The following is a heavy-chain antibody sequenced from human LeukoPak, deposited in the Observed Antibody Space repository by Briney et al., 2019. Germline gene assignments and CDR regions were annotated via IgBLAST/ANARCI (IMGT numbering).Heavy chain of an antibody. J-gene: IGHJ4*02. CDR1: GFTVSSNY. V-gene: IGHV3-66*01. D-gene: IGHD3-10*01. CDR3: ARVDYYGSGSYPLDY. CDR2: IYSGGST. Sequence: PGGSLRLSCAASGFTVSSNYMSWVRQAPGKGLEWVSVIYSGGSTYYADSVKGRFTISRDNSGNTLYLQMNSLRAEDTAVYYCARVDYYGSGSYPLDYWGQGTLVTVSS.